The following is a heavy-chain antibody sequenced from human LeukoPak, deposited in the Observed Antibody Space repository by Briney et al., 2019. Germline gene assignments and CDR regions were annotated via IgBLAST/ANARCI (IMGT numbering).Heavy chain of an antibody. J-gene: IGHJ4*02. CDR1: GFTFSHHH. Sequence: GGSLRLSCAASGFTFSHHHIHWVRQAPGKGLEWVTVIALDGSRKIYADSVKGRFTVSRDNSKNTVSLQMNSLGVEDTAVYYCARDQGDASGWFFDYWGQGARVIVSS. D-gene: IGHD6-19*01. V-gene: IGHV3-30*03. CDR2: IALDGSRK. CDR3: ARDQGDASGWFFDY.